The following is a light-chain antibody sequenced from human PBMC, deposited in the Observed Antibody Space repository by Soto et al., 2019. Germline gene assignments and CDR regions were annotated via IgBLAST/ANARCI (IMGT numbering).Light chain of an antibody. Sequence: DIQMTQSPSTLSGSVGDRVTITCGASQTISSWLAWYQQKPGQAPKLLMYKASTLKSGVPSRLRGSGSGTELTLTISSLKNDDFATYYCQHYNSYSEAFGHGTKVDIK. J-gene: IGKJ1*01. V-gene: IGKV1-5*03. CDR3: QHYNSYSEA. CDR2: KAS. CDR1: QTISSW.